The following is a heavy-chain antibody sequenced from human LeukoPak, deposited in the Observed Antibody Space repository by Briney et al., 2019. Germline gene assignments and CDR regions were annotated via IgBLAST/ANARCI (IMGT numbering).Heavy chain of an antibody. Sequence: GGSLRLSCAASGFTFSSYWMHWVRQAPGKGLVWVSRINSDGSSTSYADSVKGRFTISRDNAKNTLYLQMNSLGAEDTAVYYCARSFGYSSSWYYLSNYYYYYYGMDVWGQGTTVTVSS. CDR1: GFTFSSYW. J-gene: IGHJ6*02. V-gene: IGHV3-74*01. CDR2: INSDGSST. CDR3: ARSFGYSSSWYYLSNYYYYYYGMDV. D-gene: IGHD6-13*01.